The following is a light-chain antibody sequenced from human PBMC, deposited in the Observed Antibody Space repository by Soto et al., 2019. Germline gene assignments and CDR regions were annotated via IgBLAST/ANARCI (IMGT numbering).Light chain of an antibody. CDR2: DAS. CDR1: QDISKY. CDR3: QQYDNLLALT. V-gene: IGKV1-33*01. J-gene: IGKJ4*01. Sequence: DIQMTQSPSSLSASVGDRVTIACQASQDISKYLNWYQFRPGQAPKLLIYDASNFETGVPSRFRGSGSGTHFTLTIISLQPEDVATYYCQQYDNLLALTFGGGTKVQIK.